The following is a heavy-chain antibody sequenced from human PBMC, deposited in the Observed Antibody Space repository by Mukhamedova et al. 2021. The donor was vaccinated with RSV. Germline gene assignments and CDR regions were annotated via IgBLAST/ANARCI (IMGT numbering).Heavy chain of an antibody. Sequence: DYAMHWVRQAPGKGLEWVSGISWNSGSIGYADSVKGRFTISRDNAKNSLYLQMNSLRAEDTALYYCAKAADAFDIWGQWTMVTV. CDR2: ISWNSGSI. J-gene: IGHJ3*02. CDR1: DYA. CDR3: AKAADAFDI. V-gene: IGHV3-9*01.